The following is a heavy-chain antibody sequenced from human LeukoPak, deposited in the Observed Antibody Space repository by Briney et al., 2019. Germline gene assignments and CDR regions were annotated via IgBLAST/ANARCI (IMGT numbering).Heavy chain of an antibody. D-gene: IGHD2-2*01. Sequence: SETLSLTCTVSGGSISSSSYYWGWIRQPPGKGLEWIGSIYYSGSTNYNPSLKSRVTISVDTSKNQFSLKLSSVTAADTAVYYCASTIVGYCSSTSCYHQYNWFDPWGQGTLVTVSS. J-gene: IGHJ5*02. CDR2: IYYSGST. V-gene: IGHV4-39*07. CDR3: ASTIVGYCSSTSCYHQYNWFDP. CDR1: GGSISSSSYY.